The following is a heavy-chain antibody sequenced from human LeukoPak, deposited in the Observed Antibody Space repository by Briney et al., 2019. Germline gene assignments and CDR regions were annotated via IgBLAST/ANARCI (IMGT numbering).Heavy chain of an antibody. CDR1: GFTFSSYW. V-gene: IGHV3-7*01. D-gene: IGHD6-6*01. CDR2: IKQDGSEE. Sequence: GGSLRLSCAASGFTFSSYWMSWVRQAPGKGLEWVANIKQDGSEEYYVDSVKGRFTISRDNAKNSLYLQMNSLRAEDTAVYYCARASPYIAARPFDYWGQGTLVTVSS. CDR3: ARASPYIAARPFDY. J-gene: IGHJ4*02.